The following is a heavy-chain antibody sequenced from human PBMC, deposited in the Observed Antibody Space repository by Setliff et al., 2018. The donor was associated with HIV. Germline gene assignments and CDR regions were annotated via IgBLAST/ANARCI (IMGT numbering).Heavy chain of an antibody. CDR3: ARYKCINFACVGFDI. CDR1: GGSISSGGFY. CDR2: IYTSGTT. J-gene: IGHJ3*02. Sequence: SETLSLTCTVSGGSISSGGFYWYWIRQPAGKGLEWIGRIYTSGTTNYNPSLKSRVTISMDTSKSQFSLRLTSVTAADTAVYYCARYKCINFACVGFDIWGQGTVVTVSS. V-gene: IGHV4-61*02. D-gene: IGHD3-9*01.